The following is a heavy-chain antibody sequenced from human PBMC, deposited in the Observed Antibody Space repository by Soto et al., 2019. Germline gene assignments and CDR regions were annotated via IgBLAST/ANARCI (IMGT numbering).Heavy chain of an antibody. V-gene: IGHV1-18*01. CDR3: AMVDVYVTPSPQDV. J-gene: IGHJ6*02. D-gene: IGHD3-16*01. CDR1: GYTFTRYG. Sequence: QVQLVQSGAEVKNPGASVKVSCKASGYTFTRYGIGWARQAPGQGLEWMGWINTYNGNTNYAQNVQVRVTLTTETATSTAYMELRSLRSNDTAIYYCAMVDVYVTPSPQDVWGQGTTVIVSS. CDR2: INTYNGNT.